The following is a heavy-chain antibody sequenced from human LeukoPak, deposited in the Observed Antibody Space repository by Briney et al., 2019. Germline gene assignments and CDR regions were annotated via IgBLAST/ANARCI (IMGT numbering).Heavy chain of an antibody. CDR2: ISGSGGST. D-gene: IGHD5-18*01. CDR3: ARLEIQLWLPHY. CDR1: GFTFSSYA. Sequence: GGSLRLSCAASGFTFSSYAMSWVRQAPGKGLEWVSAISGSGGSTYYADSVKGRFTISRDNSKNTLYLQMNSLRAEDTAVYYCARLEIQLWLPHYWGQGTLVTVSS. J-gene: IGHJ4*02. V-gene: IGHV3-23*01.